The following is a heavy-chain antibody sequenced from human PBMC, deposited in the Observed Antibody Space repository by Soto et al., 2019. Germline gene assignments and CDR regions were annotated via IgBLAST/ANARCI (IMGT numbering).Heavy chain of an antibody. D-gene: IGHD6-13*01. Sequence: QVQLQESGPGLVKPSQTLSLTCTVSGGSISSGGYYWSWIRQHPGKGLEWIGYIYYGGSTYYNPSLKSRVTISADTSKNQFSLKLSSVTAADTAVYYCARVFSDSSSFFDPWGQGTLVTVSS. CDR2: IYYGGST. CDR1: GGSISSGGYY. V-gene: IGHV4-31*03. J-gene: IGHJ5*02. CDR3: ARVFSDSSSFFDP.